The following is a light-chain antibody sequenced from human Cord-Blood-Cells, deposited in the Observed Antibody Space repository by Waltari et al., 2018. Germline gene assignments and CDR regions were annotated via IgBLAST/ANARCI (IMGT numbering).Light chain of an antibody. J-gene: IGLJ3*02. CDR3: SSYTSSSTWV. CDR1: SSDVGGYNY. Sequence: QSALTQPASVSGSPGQSITISCTGTSSDVGGYNYVSWYQQPPAKAPKLMFYDVSKRPSGVSNRFSGSKSGNTASLTISGLQAEDEADYYCSSYTSSSTWVFGGGTKLTVL. V-gene: IGLV2-14*01. CDR2: DVS.